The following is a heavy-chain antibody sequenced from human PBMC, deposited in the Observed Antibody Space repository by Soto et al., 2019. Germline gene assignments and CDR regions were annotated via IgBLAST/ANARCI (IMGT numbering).Heavy chain of an antibody. Sequence: EVQLLESGGGLVQPGGSLRLSCAASGFTFSSYAMSWVRQAPGKGLEWVSGISGSGGSTYYADSVKGRFTISRDNSKKTLYLQMNSLRAEDTAVYYCAKDRGGCSSTSCPPRLFDYWGQGTLVTVSS. CDR2: ISGSGGST. V-gene: IGHV3-23*01. D-gene: IGHD2-2*01. CDR1: GFTFSSYA. J-gene: IGHJ4*02. CDR3: AKDRGGCSSTSCPPRLFDY.